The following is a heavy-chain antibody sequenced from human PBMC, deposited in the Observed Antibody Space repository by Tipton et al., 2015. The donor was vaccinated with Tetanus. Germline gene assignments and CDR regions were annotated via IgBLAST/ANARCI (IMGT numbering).Heavy chain of an antibody. Sequence: SLRLSCAASGFTFSSYWMSWVRQAPGKGLEWVANINQDGSQKYYVGSVKGRFTISRDNAANSLYLQMNSLRAEDTAVYYCARDVQGPYNYYMAVWGKGTTVPAPS. CDR2: INQDGSQK. V-gene: IGHV3-7*01. J-gene: IGHJ6*03. CDR1: GFTFSSYW. CDR3: ARDVQGPYNYYMAV.